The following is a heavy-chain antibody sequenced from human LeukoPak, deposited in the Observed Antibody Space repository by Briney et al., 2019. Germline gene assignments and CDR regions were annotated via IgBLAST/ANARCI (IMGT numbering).Heavy chain of an antibody. D-gene: IGHD2/OR15-2a*01. CDR3: ATSGLSRFGF. CDR1: GFTFSSYG. CDR2: IRYDGSNK. J-gene: IGHJ4*02. Sequence: HPGGSLRLSCAASGFTFSSYGMHWVRQAPGKGLEWVAFIRYDGSNKYYADSVKGRFTISRDNSKNTVYVKMNNLRAEDTAVYYCATSGLSRFGFWGQGTLVTVSS. V-gene: IGHV3-30*02.